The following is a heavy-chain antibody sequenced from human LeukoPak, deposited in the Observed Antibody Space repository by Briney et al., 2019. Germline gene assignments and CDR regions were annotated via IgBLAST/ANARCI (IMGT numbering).Heavy chain of an antibody. Sequence: ASVKVSCKASGYTFTDYYIHWVRQAPGQGLEWMGWINPNSGDTNYAQKFQGRVTMTRDTSISTAYMELSRLRSDDTAVYYCARAAYGSGSYYLPYWGQGTLVTVSS. CDR2: INPNSGDT. CDR3: ARAAYGSGSYYLPY. D-gene: IGHD3-10*01. V-gene: IGHV1-2*02. CDR1: GYTFTDYY. J-gene: IGHJ4*02.